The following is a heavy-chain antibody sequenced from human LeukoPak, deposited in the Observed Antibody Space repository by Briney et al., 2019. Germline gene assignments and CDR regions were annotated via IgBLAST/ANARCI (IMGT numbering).Heavy chain of an antibody. CDR1: GYTFSSYG. D-gene: IGHD4-17*01. Sequence: GRSLRLSCAASGYTFSSYGMHWVRQAPGKGLEWVAVIWYDGSKKYYADSVKGRFTISRDNSKNTLYLQMNSLRAEDPAVYYCSKGAGYGDQRLDYYYYYMDVWGKGTTVTVSS. J-gene: IGHJ6*03. V-gene: IGHV3-33*06. CDR3: SKGAGYGDQRLDYYYYYMDV. CDR2: IWYDGSKK.